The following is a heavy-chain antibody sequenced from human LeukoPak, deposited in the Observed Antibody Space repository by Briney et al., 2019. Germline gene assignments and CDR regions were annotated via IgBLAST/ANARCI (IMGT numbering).Heavy chain of an antibody. V-gene: IGHV4-31*03. Sequence: SVTLSLTCTVSGGSISSGGYYWSWIRQHPGKGLEWIGYIYYSGSTYYNPSLKSRVTISVDTSKNQFSLKLSSVTAADTAVYYCARESSGYSVFDYWGQGTLVTVSS. CDR3: ARESSGYSVFDY. CDR1: GGSISSGGYY. CDR2: IYYSGST. J-gene: IGHJ4*02. D-gene: IGHD3-22*01.